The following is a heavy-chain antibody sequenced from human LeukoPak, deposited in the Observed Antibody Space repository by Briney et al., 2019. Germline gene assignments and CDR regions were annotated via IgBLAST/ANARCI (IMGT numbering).Heavy chain of an antibody. V-gene: IGHV3-11*04. CDR1: GFTFSDSY. Sequence: PGGSLRLSCAASGFTFSDSYMTWIRQAPGKGLEWVSYISNSGSSIYYADSVKGRFTTSRDNAKSSLYLHMNSLRAEDTAVYYCAKNGGYYYGSGSLNVGDYMDVWGKGTTVTISS. CDR2: ISNSGSSI. D-gene: IGHD3-10*01. J-gene: IGHJ6*03. CDR3: AKNGGYYYGSGSLNVGDYMDV.